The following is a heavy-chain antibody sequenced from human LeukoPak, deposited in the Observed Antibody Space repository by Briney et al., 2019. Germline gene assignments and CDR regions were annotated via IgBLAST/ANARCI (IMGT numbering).Heavy chain of an antibody. V-gene: IGHV3-48*02. CDR2: ISSSSSSI. CDR3: ARESRESCAAFDI. J-gene: IGHJ3*02. CDR1: GFTFRTYS. Sequence: GGSLRLSCAASGFTFRTYSMNWVRQAPGKGLEWVSYISSSSSSIFYADSVKGRFTISRDNAKNSLYLQMNSLRDEDTAVYYCARESRESCAAFDIWGQGTMVTASS.